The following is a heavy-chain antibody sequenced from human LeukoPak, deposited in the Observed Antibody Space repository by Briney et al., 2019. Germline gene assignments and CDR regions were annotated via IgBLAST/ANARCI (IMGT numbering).Heavy chain of an antibody. CDR1: GGSISSYY. J-gene: IGHJ4*02. D-gene: IGHD1-26*01. CDR2: IYTSGST. CDR3: ARDSYSGSYSYFDY. V-gene: IGHV4-4*07. Sequence: SETLSLTWTVSGGSISSYYWSWIRQPAGKGLEWIGRIYTSGSTNYNPSLKSRVTMSVDTSKNQFSLKLSSVTAADTAVYYCARDSYSGSYSYFDYWGQGTLVTVSS.